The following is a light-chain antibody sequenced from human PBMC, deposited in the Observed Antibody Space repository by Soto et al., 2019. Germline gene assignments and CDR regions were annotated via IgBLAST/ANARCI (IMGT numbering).Light chain of an antibody. Sequence: QSVLTQPASVSGSLGQSITISCAGTSGDVGASDYVSWYQQSPGKAPKLILYEVTNRPSGFSSRFSGSKSGNTASLTISGLQAEDEADYYCTAYTGSSYVFGTGTKVTVL. CDR2: EVT. CDR1: SGDVGASDY. J-gene: IGLJ1*01. CDR3: TAYTGSSYV. V-gene: IGLV2-14*01.